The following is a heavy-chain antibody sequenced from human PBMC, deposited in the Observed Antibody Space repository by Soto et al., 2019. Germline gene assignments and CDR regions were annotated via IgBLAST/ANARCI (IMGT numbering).Heavy chain of an antibody. Sequence: PSETLSLTCDVSGDSISTYYWSWIRQPPGKGLEWIGYVYYSGSTLYNPSLESRVTLSIDMSKKQVSLKLSSVIAADTAVHYCARTRMIESWIDYWGQGTLVTVSS. CDR1: GDSISTYY. CDR3: ARTRMIESWIDY. V-gene: IGHV4-59*01. CDR2: VYYSGST. J-gene: IGHJ4*02. D-gene: IGHD2-21*01.